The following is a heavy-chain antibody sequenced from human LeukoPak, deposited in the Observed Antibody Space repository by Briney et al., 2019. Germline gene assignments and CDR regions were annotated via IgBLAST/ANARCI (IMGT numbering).Heavy chain of an antibody. CDR1: GYTFTRFA. Sequence: ASVKVSCKASGYTFTRFAISWVRQAPGQGLEWMGWINPFNGNTNDAGRFQGRVIMTTDTSTRTAYMELKSLRNDDTAVYYCARDYTSAEWLGFAFDVWGQGTVVSVSS. J-gene: IGHJ3*01. CDR2: INPFNGNT. D-gene: IGHD6-19*01. CDR3: ARDYTSAEWLGFAFDV. V-gene: IGHV1-18*01.